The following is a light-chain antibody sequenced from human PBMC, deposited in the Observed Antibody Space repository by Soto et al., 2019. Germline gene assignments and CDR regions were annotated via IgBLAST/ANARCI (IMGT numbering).Light chain of an antibody. CDR3: QQYENLPWT. J-gene: IGKJ2*02. Sequence: DIPMTQSPSSLSASVGDRVTITCQASQDISNYLNWYQQKPGKAPKLLISDAPNLETGVPSRLSGRGSGTNFTFTISTLQPEDIATYYCQQYENLPWTFGQGTKLEIK. CDR2: DAP. CDR1: QDISNY. V-gene: IGKV1-33*01.